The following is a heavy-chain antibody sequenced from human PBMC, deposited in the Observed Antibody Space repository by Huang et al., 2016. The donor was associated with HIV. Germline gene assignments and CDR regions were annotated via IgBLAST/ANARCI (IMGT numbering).Heavy chain of an antibody. V-gene: IGHV3-30-3*01. J-gene: IGHJ3*02. CDR3: ARAKDTWDAYDI. D-gene: IGHD5-18*01. CDR2: ISNEGSNN. Sequence: VQLVESGGGVVQPGRSLRLSCAASGFPFNNHAMHWGRQAPVKGLDWVAVISNEGSNNYYADSVKGRFTISRDSSKSTLFLHMTSLRTEDTAVYYCARAKDTWDAYDIWGQGTMVIVSS. CDR1: GFPFNNHA.